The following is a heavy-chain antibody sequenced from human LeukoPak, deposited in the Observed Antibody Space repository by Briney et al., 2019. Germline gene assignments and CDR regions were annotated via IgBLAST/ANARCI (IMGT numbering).Heavy chain of an antibody. Sequence: SQILSLTCTVSGGSISSGDYYWSWIRQPPGKGLEWIGYIYYSGSTYFNPSPKSRVTISVDTSKNQFSLKLSSVTAADTAVYYCARDNYGGNSGLIWGQGTLATVSS. CDR3: ARDNYGGNSGLI. CDR2: IYYSGST. V-gene: IGHV4-30-4*08. J-gene: IGHJ4*02. D-gene: IGHD4-23*01. CDR1: GGSISSGDYY.